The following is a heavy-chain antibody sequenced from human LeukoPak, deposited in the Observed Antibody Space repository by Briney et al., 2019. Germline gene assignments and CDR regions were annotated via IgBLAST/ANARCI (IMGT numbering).Heavy chain of an antibody. CDR3: AKVGRPGYCSGGSCYLFDY. D-gene: IGHD2-15*01. J-gene: IGHJ4*02. Sequence: SLRLSCAASGFTFDDYAMHWVRQAPGKGLEWVSGISWNSGSIGYADSVKGRFTISRDNAKNSLYLQMNSLRAEDMALYYCAKVGRPGYCSGGSCYLFDYWGQGTLVTVSS. V-gene: IGHV3-9*03. CDR2: ISWNSGSI. CDR1: GFTFDDYA.